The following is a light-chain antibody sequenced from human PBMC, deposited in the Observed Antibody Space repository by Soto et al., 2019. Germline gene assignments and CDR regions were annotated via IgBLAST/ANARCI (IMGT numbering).Light chain of an antibody. Sequence: AIQLTQSPSSLSASVGDRVTITCRASQGLNSNLGWYQQKPGKAPKLLMYAASTLQKGVPSRFSGNGSGTDFTLTISSLQPEDFATYYCQQSSNYFTFGPGTKVDI. CDR2: AAS. V-gene: IGKV1D-13*01. CDR3: QQSSNYFT. CDR1: QGLNSN. J-gene: IGKJ3*01.